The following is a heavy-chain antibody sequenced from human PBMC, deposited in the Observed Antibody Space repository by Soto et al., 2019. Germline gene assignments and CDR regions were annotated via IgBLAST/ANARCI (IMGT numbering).Heavy chain of an antibody. CDR3: AGGGGDYGY. J-gene: IGHJ4*02. CDR2: IYYSGST. Sequence: QVQLQESGPGLVKPSETLSLTCSVSGDSISSSYWSWIRQPPGKGLEWIGYIYYSGSTNYNSSHKRRVTIAVDTAKNQVSLKRTSVTAADTAVYYWAGGGGDYGYWGQGTLVTVSS. V-gene: IGHV4-59*12. CDR1: GDSISSSY. D-gene: IGHD1-26*01.